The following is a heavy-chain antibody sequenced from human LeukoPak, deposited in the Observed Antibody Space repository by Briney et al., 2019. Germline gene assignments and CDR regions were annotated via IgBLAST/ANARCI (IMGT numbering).Heavy chain of an antibody. J-gene: IGHJ4*02. V-gene: IGHV3-53*01. Sequence: GGSLRLSCTVSGFTVSSNSMGWVRQAPGKGLEWVSFIYSDNTHYSDSVKGRFTISRDNSKNTLYPQMNSLRAEDTAVYYCARRAGAYSHPYDYWGQGTLVTVSS. CDR3: ARRAGAYSHPYDY. CDR1: GFTVSSNS. D-gene: IGHD4/OR15-4a*01. CDR2: IYSDNT.